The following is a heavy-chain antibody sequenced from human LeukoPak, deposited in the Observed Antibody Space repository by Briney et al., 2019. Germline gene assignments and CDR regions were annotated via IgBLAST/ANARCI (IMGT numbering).Heavy chain of an antibody. D-gene: IGHD3-10*01. CDR2: IRYDGSNK. Sequence: GGSLRLSCAASGFTFSIYGMHWVRQAPGKGLEWVAFIRYDGSNKYYADSVKGRFTISRDNSKNTLYLQMNSLRAEDTAVYYCAKMGTGSGSYYRDYFDYWGQGTLVTVSS. V-gene: IGHV3-30*02. J-gene: IGHJ4*02. CDR3: AKMGTGSGSYYRDYFDY. CDR1: GFTFSIYG.